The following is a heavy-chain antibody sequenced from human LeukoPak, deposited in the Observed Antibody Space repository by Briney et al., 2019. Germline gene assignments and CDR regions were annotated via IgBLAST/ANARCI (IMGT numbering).Heavy chain of an antibody. Sequence: PSETLSFTCTASGGSISSSSYYWGWIRQPPGQGLEWIGSIYYSGSTYYNPSLKSRVTISVDTSKNQFSLKLSSVTAADTAVYYCARQRLLWFGESPYYFDYWGQGTLVTVSS. CDR3: ARQRLLWFGESPYYFDY. V-gene: IGHV4-39*01. D-gene: IGHD3-10*01. J-gene: IGHJ4*02. CDR1: GGSISSSSYY. CDR2: IYYSGST.